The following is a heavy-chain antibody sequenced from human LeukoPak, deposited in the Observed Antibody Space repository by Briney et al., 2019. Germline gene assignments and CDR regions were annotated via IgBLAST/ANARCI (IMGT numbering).Heavy chain of an antibody. D-gene: IGHD3-10*01. CDR3: ARKMHLYGSGSYFVY. V-gene: IGHV1-8*02. J-gene: IGHJ4*02. CDR1: GFTFTSYG. Sequence: ASVKVSCKASGFTFTSYGFNWVRQATGQGLEWMGWMNPNSGNTGYAQKFQGRVTMTRNTSISTAYMELSSLRSEDTAVYYCARKMHLYGSGSYFVYWGQGTLVTVSS. CDR2: MNPNSGNT.